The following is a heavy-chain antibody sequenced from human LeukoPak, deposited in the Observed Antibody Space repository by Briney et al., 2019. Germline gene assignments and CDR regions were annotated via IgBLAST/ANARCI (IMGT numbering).Heavy chain of an antibody. CDR1: GFAFSNYW. D-gene: IGHD6-19*01. V-gene: IGHV3-74*01. CDR3: VNMRGGAVAGTRSDY. J-gene: IGHJ4*01. Sequence: GGSLRLSCAASGFAFSNYWMHWVRQAPGKGLVWVSRINSDGSTTTYADSVKGRFTISRGNAKNTLYLQMNSLRADDTAVYYCVNMRGGAVAGTRSDYWGQGTLVTVSS. CDR2: INSDGSTT.